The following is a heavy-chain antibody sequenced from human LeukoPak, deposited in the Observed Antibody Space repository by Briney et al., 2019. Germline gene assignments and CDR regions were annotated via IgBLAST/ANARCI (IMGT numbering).Heavy chain of an antibody. Sequence: SETLSLTCTVSGGSISSSSYYWGWIRQPPGKGLEWIGSIYYSGSTYYNPSLKSRVTISVDTSKNQFSLKLSSVTAADTAVYYCARLWRTGNDFDYWGQGTLVTVSS. D-gene: IGHD7-27*01. CDR3: ARLWRTGNDFDY. CDR2: IYYSGST. V-gene: IGHV4-39*01. CDR1: GGSISSSSYY. J-gene: IGHJ4*02.